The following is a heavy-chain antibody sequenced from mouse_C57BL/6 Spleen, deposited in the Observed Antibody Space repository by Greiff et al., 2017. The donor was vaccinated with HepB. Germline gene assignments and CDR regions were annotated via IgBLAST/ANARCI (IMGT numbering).Heavy chain of an antibody. J-gene: IGHJ3*01. CDR1: GYTFTSYW. CDR3: ARWSYSNYFAY. Sequence: QVQLKQPGAELVRPGSSVKLSCKASGYTFTSYWMHWVKQRPIQGLEWIGNIDPSDSETHYNQKFKDKATLTVDKSSSTAYMQLSSLTSEDSAVYYCARWSYSNYFAYWGQGTLVTVSA. V-gene: IGHV1-52*01. D-gene: IGHD2-5*01. CDR2: IDPSDSET.